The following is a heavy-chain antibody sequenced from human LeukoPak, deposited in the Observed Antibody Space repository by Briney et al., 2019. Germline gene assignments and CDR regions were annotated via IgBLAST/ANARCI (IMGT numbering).Heavy chain of an antibody. CDR1: GGSISTYY. V-gene: IGHV4-59*01. D-gene: IGHD5-12*01. CDR2: IYYSGST. CDR3: ARDSGYDFSNFDY. J-gene: IGHJ4*02. Sequence: SETLSLTCTVSGGSISTYYWSWIRQPPGKGLEWIGYIYYSGSTNYNPSLKSRVTISVDTSKNQFSLKLSSMTAADTAVYYCARDSGYDFSNFDYWGQGTLVTVSS.